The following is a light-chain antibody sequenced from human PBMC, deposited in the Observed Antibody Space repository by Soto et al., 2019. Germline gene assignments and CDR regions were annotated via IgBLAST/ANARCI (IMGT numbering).Light chain of an antibody. V-gene: IGLV1-40*01. CDR3: QSYDSSLSGVV. CDR1: SSNFGAGYD. Sequence: QSVLTQPPSVSGAPGQRVTISCTGSSSNFGAGYDVHWYQQLPGTAPKLLIYGNNNRPSGVPDRFSGSKSGTSASLAITGLLAEDEADYYCQSYDSSLSGVVFGGGTQLTVL. CDR2: GNN. J-gene: IGLJ2*01.